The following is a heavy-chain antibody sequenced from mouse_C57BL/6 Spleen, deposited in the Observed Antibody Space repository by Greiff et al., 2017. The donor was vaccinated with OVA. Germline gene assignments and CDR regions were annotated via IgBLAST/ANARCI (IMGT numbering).Heavy chain of an antibody. V-gene: IGHV14-2*01. CDR3: ARWGDWVFDY. CDR1: GFNIKDYY. D-gene: IGHD4-1*01. Sequence: VQLQQSGAELVKPGASVKLSCTASGFNIKDYYMHWVKQRTEQGLEWIGRIDPEDGETKYAPKFQGKATITADTSSNTADLQLSSLTSEDTAVYYCARWGDWVFDYWGQGTTLTVSS. J-gene: IGHJ2*01. CDR2: IDPEDGET.